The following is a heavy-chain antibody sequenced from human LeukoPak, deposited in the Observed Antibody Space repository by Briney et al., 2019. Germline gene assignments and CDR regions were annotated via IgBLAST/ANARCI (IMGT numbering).Heavy chain of an antibody. CDR1: GFTFSGYA. Sequence: GGSLRLSCAASGFTFSGYAMSWVRLAPGKGLEWVSAITAGGDGTYYADSVKGRFTISRDSLKNMVFLQMNSLRAEDTAIYYCAKSHASIWNVYDYWGQGTLVTVSS. V-gene: IGHV3-23*01. CDR2: ITAGGDGT. D-gene: IGHD1-1*01. J-gene: IGHJ4*02. CDR3: AKSHASIWNVYDY.